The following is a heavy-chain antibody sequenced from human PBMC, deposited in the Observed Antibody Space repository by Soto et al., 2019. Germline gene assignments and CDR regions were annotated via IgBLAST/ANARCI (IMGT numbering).Heavy chain of an antibody. Sequence: PSETLSLTCTVSGGSISSYYWSWIRQPPGKGLEWIGYIYYSGSTNYNPSLKSRVTISVDTSKNQFSLKLSSVTAADTAVYYCARERRIVATIYGMDVWGQGTTVTVSS. CDR3: ARERRIVATIYGMDV. J-gene: IGHJ6*02. CDR1: GGSISSYY. CDR2: IYYSGST. D-gene: IGHD5-12*01. V-gene: IGHV4-59*01.